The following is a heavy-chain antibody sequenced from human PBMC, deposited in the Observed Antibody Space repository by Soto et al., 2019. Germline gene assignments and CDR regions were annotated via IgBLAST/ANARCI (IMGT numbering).Heavy chain of an antibody. D-gene: IGHD3-10*01. V-gene: IGHV4-34*01. CDR3: ARLGRLAHYGSMVGAFDI. CDR2: INHSGST. J-gene: IGHJ3*02. Sequence: SETLSLTCAVYGGSFSGYYWSWIRQPPGKGLEWIGEINHSGSTNYNPSLKSRVTISVDTSKNQFSLKLSSVTAADTAVYYCARLGRLAHYGSMVGAFDIWGQGTMVTVSS. CDR1: GGSFSGYY.